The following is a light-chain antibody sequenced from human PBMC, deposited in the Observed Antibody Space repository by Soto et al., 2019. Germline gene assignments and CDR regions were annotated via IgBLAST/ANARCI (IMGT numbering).Light chain of an antibody. V-gene: IGLV2-14*03. Sequence: QSALTQPASVSGSPGQSITISCTGTSSDVGGYNYVSWYQQHPGKAPKTLIYDVTNRPSGISNRFSGSKSGNTASLTISDLQTEDEADYYCSSYTAYSRVVFGGGTKVTVL. CDR1: SSDVGGYNY. J-gene: IGLJ2*01. CDR2: DVT. CDR3: SSYTAYSRVV.